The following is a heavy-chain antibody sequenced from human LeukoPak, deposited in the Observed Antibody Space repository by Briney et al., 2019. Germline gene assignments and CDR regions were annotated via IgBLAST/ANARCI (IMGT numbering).Heavy chain of an antibody. CDR1: GGSISSSSYY. J-gene: IGHJ6*03. D-gene: IGHD3-10*01. Sequence: SETLSLTCTVSGGSISSSSYYWGWIRQPPGKGLEWIGSIYYSGSTYYNPSPKSRVTISVDTSKNQFSLKLSSVTAADTAVYYCARCPNYYGSGSYSYYYYYMDVWGKGTTVTISS. CDR3: ARCPNYYGSGSYSYYYYYMDV. V-gene: IGHV4-39*01. CDR2: IYYSGST.